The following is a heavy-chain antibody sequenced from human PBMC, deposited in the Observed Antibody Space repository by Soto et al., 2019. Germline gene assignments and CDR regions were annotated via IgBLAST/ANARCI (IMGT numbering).Heavy chain of an antibody. D-gene: IGHD6-13*01. V-gene: IGHV6-1*01. CDR2: TYYRPKWYN. CDR3: ARDRSSWYRYYYYGMDV. Sequence: PSQTLSLTCAISGDSVSSNSAAWNWIRQSPSRGLEWLGRTYYRPKWYNDYAVSVKSRITINPDTSKNQFSLQLNSVTPEDTAVYYCARDRSSWYRYYYYGMDVWGQGTTVTVSS. CDR1: GDSVSSNSAA. J-gene: IGHJ6*02.